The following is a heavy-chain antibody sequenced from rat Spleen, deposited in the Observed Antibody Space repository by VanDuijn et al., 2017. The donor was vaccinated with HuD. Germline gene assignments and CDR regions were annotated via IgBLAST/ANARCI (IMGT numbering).Heavy chain of an antibody. CDR3: ARDRGYSGDGPFDY. V-gene: IGHV2-45*01. CDR2: MWSGGST. D-gene: IGHD1-1*01. CDR1: GFSLTSYN. J-gene: IGHJ2*01. Sequence: QVQLMESGPGLVQPSETLSLTCTVSGFSLTSYNVHWVRQPPGKGLEWMGVMWSGGSTDYNSALKSRLSISRDTSKNQVFLKMNSLQSEDTTTYYCARDRGYSGDGPFDYWGQGVMVTVSS.